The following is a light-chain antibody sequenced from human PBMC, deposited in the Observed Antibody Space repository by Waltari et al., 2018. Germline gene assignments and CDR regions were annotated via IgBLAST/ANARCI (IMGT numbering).Light chain of an antibody. CDR3: QLSYTSLLT. CDR1: QSIGKN. Sequence: IQMTQSPSSLSASVGDRVTITCRASQSIGKNLNWYQQKPGKAPKLLIYAASSLQSGVPSTFSCSGSGTDFTLTISSLQPEDFATYYCQLSYTSLLTFGGGTKVEIK. V-gene: IGKV1-39*01. CDR2: AAS. J-gene: IGKJ4*01.